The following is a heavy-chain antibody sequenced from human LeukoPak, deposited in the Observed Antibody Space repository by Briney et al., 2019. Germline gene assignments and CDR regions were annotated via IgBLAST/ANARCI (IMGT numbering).Heavy chain of an antibody. J-gene: IGHJ6*02. Sequence: GGSLRLSCAASGFTFSSYSMNWVRQAPGKGLEWVSSISSSSSYIYYADSVKGRFTISRDNAKNSLYLQMNSLRAEDTAVYYCARMLVPAAIPGGMDVWGQGTTVTVSS. V-gene: IGHV3-21*01. CDR1: GFTFSSYS. CDR2: ISSSSSYI. CDR3: ARMLVPAAIPGGMDV. D-gene: IGHD2-2*02.